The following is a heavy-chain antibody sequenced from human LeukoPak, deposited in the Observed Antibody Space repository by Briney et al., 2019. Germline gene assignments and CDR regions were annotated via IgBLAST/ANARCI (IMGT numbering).Heavy chain of an antibody. Sequence: SETLSLTCAVYGGSFSGYYWSWIRQPPGKGLEWIGEINHSGNTNYNPSLKSRVTISVDTSKNQFSLKLSSVTAADTAVYYCARHPGAYSSSWLRGYFDYWGQGTLVTVSS. CDR2: INHSGNT. J-gene: IGHJ4*02. CDR3: ARHPGAYSSSWLRGYFDY. D-gene: IGHD6-13*01. V-gene: IGHV4-34*01. CDR1: GGSFSGYY.